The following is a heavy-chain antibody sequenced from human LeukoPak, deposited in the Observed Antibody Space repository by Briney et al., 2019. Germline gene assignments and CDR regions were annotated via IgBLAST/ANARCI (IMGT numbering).Heavy chain of an antibody. V-gene: IGHV1-18*04. J-gene: IGHJ4*02. CDR2: ISGYNGNA. D-gene: IGHD2-2*01. CDR1: GYTFTSYG. CDR3: ARSLKLNVVVPAAHVYDY. Sequence: ASVKVSCKASGYTFTSYGNSWVRQAPGQGLEWMGWISGYNGNANYAQKLQGRVTMTTDTSTSTAYMELRSLRSDDTAVYYYARSLKLNVVVPAAHVYDYWGQGTLGIVSS.